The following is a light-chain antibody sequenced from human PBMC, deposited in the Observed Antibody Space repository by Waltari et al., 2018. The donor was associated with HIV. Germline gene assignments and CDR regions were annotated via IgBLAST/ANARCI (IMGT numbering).Light chain of an antibody. V-gene: IGLV3-21*02. J-gene: IGLJ1*01. CDR1: NVERKS. CDR2: DDT. Sequence: SYVLTQPASVSVASGQTANVTCAGANVERKSVHWYQQRAGKAPILVLSDDTDRPSGIPERFSGSNFGNTATLTISRVEAGDEGDYYCHVWESSSDEYVFGTGTKVTV. CDR3: HVWESSSDEYV.